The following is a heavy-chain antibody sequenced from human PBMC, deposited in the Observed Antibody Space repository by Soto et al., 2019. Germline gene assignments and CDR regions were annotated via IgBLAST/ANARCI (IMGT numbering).Heavy chain of an antibody. J-gene: IGHJ5*02. D-gene: IGHD3-10*01. CDR2: SSYRGST. Sequence: QVQLHESGPGLVRPSETLSLTCSVSGASIRNNDWGWIRQPPGKELEWLGYSSYRGSTIYNPSLRSRASLSVDTSKNQLSLSLTSVTAADTAVFYCVRRISASSGSWFDAWGQGALVTVSS. CDR3: VRRISASSGSWFDA. CDR1: GASIRNND. V-gene: IGHV4-59*08.